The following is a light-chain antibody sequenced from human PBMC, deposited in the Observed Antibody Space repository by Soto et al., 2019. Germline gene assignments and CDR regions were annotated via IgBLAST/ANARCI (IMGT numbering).Light chain of an antibody. J-gene: IGKJ1*01. CDR2: GAS. CDR3: HLYDTSVWT. V-gene: IGKV3-20*01. Sequence: EIVLTQSPGALSLSPGERVTLSCRASQSVSSSYLGWYQQKPGQSPRLLIYGASSRATGIPDRFSGSGSGTDFTLTISRLEAEDFAVYYCHLYDTSVWTFGQGTKVEIK. CDR1: QSVSSSY.